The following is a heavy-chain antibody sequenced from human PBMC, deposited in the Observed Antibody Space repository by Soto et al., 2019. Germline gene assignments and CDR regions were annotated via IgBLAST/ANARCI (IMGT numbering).Heavy chain of an antibody. D-gene: IGHD3-16*02. J-gene: IGHJ4*02. CDR2: ISAYNGNT. V-gene: IGHV1-18*01. Sequence: GAAGKVSWKASGYTFARYGISWGRQAPGQRLEWMGWISAYNGNTNYAQKLQGRVTMTTDTSTSTAYMELRSLRSDDTAVYYCARYYDYICGRHRHFAYSTQRTPDPVSS. CDR1: GYTFARYG. CDR3: ARYYDYICGRHRHFAY.